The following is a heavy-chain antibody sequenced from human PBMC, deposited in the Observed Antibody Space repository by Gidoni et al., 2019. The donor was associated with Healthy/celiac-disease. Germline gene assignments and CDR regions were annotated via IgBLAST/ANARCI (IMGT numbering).Heavy chain of an antibody. CDR2: IYYSGGT. V-gene: IGHV4-59*01. D-gene: IGHD6-13*01. CDR1: GGSISSYY. Sequence: QVQLQESGPGLVKPSETLSLTCTVPGGSISSYYWSWFRQPPGKGLEWIGYIYYSGGTNYNPSLKSRVTISVDTSKNQFSLKLSSVTAADTAVYYCARGYSSSWYDYWGQGTLVTVSS. CDR3: ARGYSSSWYDY. J-gene: IGHJ4*02.